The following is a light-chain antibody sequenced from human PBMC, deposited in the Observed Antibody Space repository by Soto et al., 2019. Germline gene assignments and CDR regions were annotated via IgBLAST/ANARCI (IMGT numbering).Light chain of an antibody. CDR3: RSHGGSDGPIV. CDR2: DVN. V-gene: IGLV2-8*01. J-gene: IGLJ1*01. Sequence: QSALTQPPSASGSPGQSVTISCTGTSSDVGGYPFVSWYQQHPGKAPKVLIYDVNKRPSGVPDRFSGSKSGNTASLTVSGLQAEDEADYYCRSHGGSDGPIVFGTGTKLTVL. CDR1: SSDVGGYPF.